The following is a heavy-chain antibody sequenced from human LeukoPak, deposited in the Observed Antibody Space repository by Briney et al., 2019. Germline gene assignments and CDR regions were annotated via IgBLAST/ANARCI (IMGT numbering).Heavy chain of an antibody. CDR1: GFTFSDCT. V-gene: IGHV3-74*01. D-gene: IGHD4-17*01. CDR2: ITGDGSST. CDR3: ARDTGWYFDL. Sequence: GGSLRLSCAASGFTFSDCTMIWVRQVPGKGLVWVSRITGDGSSTTYADSVKGRFTISRDNAKNTVFLQMISLRAEDTAVYYCARDTGWYFDLWGRGTLVTVSS. J-gene: IGHJ2*01.